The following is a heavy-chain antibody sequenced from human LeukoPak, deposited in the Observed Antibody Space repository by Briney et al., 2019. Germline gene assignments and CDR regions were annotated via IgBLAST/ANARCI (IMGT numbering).Heavy chain of an antibody. CDR2: ISFDGTNK. CDR3: ARDLISWYYFDY. Sequence: GRSLRLSCAASGFTFSSYAMHWVRQAPGKGLDWVAVISFDGTNKHYADSVKGRFTISRDNSKNTLYLQMNSLGPEDTAVYFCARDLISWYYFDYWGQGTLVTVSS. V-gene: IGHV3-30*04. CDR1: GFTFSSYA. J-gene: IGHJ4*02. D-gene: IGHD6-13*01.